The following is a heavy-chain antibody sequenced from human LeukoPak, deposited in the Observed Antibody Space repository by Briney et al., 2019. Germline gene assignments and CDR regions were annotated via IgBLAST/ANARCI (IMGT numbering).Heavy chain of an antibody. Sequence: EASVKVSCRASGYTFTSYGISWVRQAPGQGLEWMGWISAYNGNTNYAQNLQGGVTMTTDTSTRTAYMELKSLRSDDTAVYYCTRTGSYYREFDYWGQGTLVTASS. V-gene: IGHV1-18*01. CDR2: ISAYNGNT. CDR1: GYTFTSYG. D-gene: IGHD1-26*01. CDR3: TRTGSYYREFDY. J-gene: IGHJ4*02.